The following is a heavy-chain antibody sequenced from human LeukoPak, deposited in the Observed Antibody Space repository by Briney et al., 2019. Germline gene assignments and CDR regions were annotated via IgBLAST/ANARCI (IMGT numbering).Heavy chain of an antibody. D-gene: IGHD5-18*01. CDR1: GFTISGLY. V-gene: IGHV3-53*01. CDR3: ARFSYGSFDH. J-gene: IGHJ4*02. Sequence: GGSLRLSCAASGFTISGLYMSWVRQAPGKGLEWVSVINSGDGTSYADSVKGRFTISRDNSKSTVYLQMNSLRAEDTAVYYCARFSYGSFDHWGQGTLVTVSS. CDR2: INSGDGT.